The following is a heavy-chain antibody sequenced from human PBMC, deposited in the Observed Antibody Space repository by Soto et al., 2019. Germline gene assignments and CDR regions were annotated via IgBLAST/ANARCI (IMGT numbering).Heavy chain of an antibody. CDR3: ARDSVVSYLTMIVVAPMDV. D-gene: IGHD3-22*01. CDR1: GYAFASYA. Sequence: ASVKVSCKASGYAFASYAMHWVRQAPGQRLEWMGWINAGNGNTKYSQKFQGRVTITRDTSASTAYMELSSLRSEDTAVYYCARDSVVSYLTMIVVAPMDVWGQGTTVTVSS. V-gene: IGHV1-3*01. CDR2: INAGNGNT. J-gene: IGHJ6*02.